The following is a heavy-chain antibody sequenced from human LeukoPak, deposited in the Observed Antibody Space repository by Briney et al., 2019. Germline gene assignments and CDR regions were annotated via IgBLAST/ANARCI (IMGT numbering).Heavy chain of an antibody. Sequence: SETLSLTCAVYGGSFSGYYWSWIRQPPGKGLEWIGEINHSGSTNYNPSLKSRVTISVDTPKNQFSLKLSSVTAADTAVYYCARDSSSWYGGWFDPWGQGTLVTVSS. CDR2: INHSGST. D-gene: IGHD6-13*01. V-gene: IGHV4-34*01. J-gene: IGHJ5*02. CDR1: GGSFSGYY. CDR3: ARDSSSWYGGWFDP.